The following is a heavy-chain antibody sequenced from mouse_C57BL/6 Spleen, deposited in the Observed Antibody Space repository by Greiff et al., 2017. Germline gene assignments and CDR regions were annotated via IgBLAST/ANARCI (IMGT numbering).Heavy chain of an antibody. CDR2: IHPNSGST. J-gene: IGHJ2*01. V-gene: IGHV1-64*01. Sequence: VQLQQSGAELVKPGASVKLSCKASGYTFTSYWMHWVKQRPGQGLEWIGMIHPNSGSTNYNEKFKSKATLTVDKSSSTAYMQLSSLTSEDSAVDYCARYYYGNYALDYWGQGTTLTVSS. CDR3: ARYYYGNYALDY. CDR1: GYTFTSYW. D-gene: IGHD2-1*01.